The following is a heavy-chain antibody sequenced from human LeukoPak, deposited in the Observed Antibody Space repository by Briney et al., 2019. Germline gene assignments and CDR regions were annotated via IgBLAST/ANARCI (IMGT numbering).Heavy chain of an antibody. CDR3: VRDDYGIDY. Sequence: GRSLRLSCAASGFTFSSYGMHWVRQAPGKGLVWVSHINRDGSSTSYADSVKGRFTISRDNAKNTLYLQMNSLRAEDTAVYYCVRDDYGIDYWGQGTLVTVSS. CDR1: GFTFSSYG. D-gene: IGHD4-17*01. CDR2: INRDGSST. V-gene: IGHV3-74*01. J-gene: IGHJ4*02.